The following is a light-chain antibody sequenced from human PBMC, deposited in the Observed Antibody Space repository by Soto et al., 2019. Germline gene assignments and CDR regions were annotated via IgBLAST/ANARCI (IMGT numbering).Light chain of an antibody. V-gene: IGKV1-8*01. Sequence: AIRMTQSPSSFSASTGDRVTITCRASQGISSYLAWYQQKPGKAPKLLIYAASTLQSGVPSRFSGSGSGTDFTLTISCLQSEDFATYYCQQYYSYPQTFGQGNKLEIK. J-gene: IGKJ2*01. CDR2: AAS. CDR1: QGISSY. CDR3: QQYYSYPQT.